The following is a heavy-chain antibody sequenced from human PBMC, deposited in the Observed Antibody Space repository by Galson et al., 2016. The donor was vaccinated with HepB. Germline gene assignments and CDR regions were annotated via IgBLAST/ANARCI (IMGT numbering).Heavy chain of an antibody. CDR1: GFALSGYL. CDR3: ARVARGGYKTADL. Sequence: SLRLSCAASGFALSGYLMHWVRQAPGKGLEWVAVILGDGSNEYYADAVKGRFAISRDNSKNTLQLQMNSLGPDDPAVYYCARVARGGYKTADLWGQGTLVSVSS. J-gene: IGHJ5*02. CDR2: ILGDGSNE. D-gene: IGHD5-24*01. V-gene: IGHV3-30*09.